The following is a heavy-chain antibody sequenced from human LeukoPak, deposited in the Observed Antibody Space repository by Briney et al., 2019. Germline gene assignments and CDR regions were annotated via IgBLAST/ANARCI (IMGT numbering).Heavy chain of an antibody. D-gene: IGHD6-13*01. Sequence: SQTLSLTCAISGDSVSSNSAPWNWIRQSPSRGLEWPGRTYYRSKWYNEYAVSVRSRITINPDTSKNQFSLQVNSVTPEDTAVYYCAGSHSSTWYPDCWGQGTLVTVSS. CDR1: GDSVSSNSAP. CDR2: TYYRSKWYN. J-gene: IGHJ4*02. CDR3: AGSHSSTWYPDC. V-gene: IGHV6-1*01.